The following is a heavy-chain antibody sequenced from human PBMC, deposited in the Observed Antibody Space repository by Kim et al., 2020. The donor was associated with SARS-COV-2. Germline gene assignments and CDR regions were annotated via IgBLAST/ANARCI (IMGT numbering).Heavy chain of an antibody. CDR2: ISDSGGRR. V-gene: IGHV3-23*01. CDR3: AKEIGENYYSIDS. J-gene: IGHJ4*02. CDR1: GFTFNNYA. D-gene: IGHD1-7*01. Sequence: GGSLRLSCAASGFTFNNYAMSWVRQAPGKGLEWVSGISDSGGRRHYADSVKGRFTIFRDNSKNTLYLQMDSLRVEDTAVYYCAKEIGENYYSIDSWGQGTLVTVSS.